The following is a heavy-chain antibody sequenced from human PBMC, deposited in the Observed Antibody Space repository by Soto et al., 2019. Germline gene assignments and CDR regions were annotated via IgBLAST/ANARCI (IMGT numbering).Heavy chain of an antibody. V-gene: IGHV3-33*01. Sequence: QVQLVESGGGVVQPGRSLRLSCAASGFTFSSYGMHWVRQAPGKGLEWVAVIWYDGSNKYYADSVKGRFTISRDNSKNTLNMQMNSLRVEDTSVYYCARDRDGYRYGYTIDYWGQGTLVTVS. CDR3: ARDRDGYRYGYTIDY. J-gene: IGHJ4*02. CDR2: IWYDGSNK. D-gene: IGHD5-18*01. CDR1: GFTFSSYG.